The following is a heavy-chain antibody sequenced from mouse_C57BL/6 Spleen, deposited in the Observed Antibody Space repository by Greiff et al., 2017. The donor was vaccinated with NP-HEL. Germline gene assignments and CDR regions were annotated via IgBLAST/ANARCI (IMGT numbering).Heavy chain of an antibody. Sequence: LLESGPGLVKPSQSLSLTCSVTGYSITSGYYWNWIRQFPGNKLEWMGYISYDGSNNYNPSLKNRISITRDTSKNQFFLKLNSVTTEDTATYYCAREGDYYGTPYYFDYWGQGTTLTVSS. CDR3: AREGDYYGTPYYFDY. CDR1: GYSITSGYY. CDR2: ISYDGSN. D-gene: IGHD1-1*01. V-gene: IGHV3-6*01. J-gene: IGHJ2*01.